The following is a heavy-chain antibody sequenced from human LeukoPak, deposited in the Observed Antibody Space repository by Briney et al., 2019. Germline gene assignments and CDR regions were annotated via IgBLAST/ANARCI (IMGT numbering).Heavy chain of an antibody. CDR1: GYTFTSYA. CDR3: ARASIAVADWFDP. CDR2: INAGNGNT. V-gene: IGHV1-3*01. D-gene: IGHD6-19*01. Sequence: GASVKVSCKASGYTFTSYAMHWVRQAPGQRLEWMGWINAGNGNTKYSQKFQGRVTITRDTSVSTAYMELSSLRSEDTAVYYCARASIAVADWFDPWGQGTLVTVSS. J-gene: IGHJ5*02.